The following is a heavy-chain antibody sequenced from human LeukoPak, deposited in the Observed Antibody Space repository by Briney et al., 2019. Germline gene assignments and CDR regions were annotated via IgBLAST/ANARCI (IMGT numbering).Heavy chain of an antibody. D-gene: IGHD2-15*01. Sequence: ASVTVSCKASGYTFTGYYMHWVRQAPGQGLEWMGWINPNSGDTNYAQKFQGRVTMTRDTSISTAYMELSRLRSDDTAVYYCARDDTLGYWGQGTLVTVSS. V-gene: IGHV1-2*02. CDR1: GYTFTGYY. CDR2: INPNSGDT. J-gene: IGHJ4*02. CDR3: ARDDTLGY.